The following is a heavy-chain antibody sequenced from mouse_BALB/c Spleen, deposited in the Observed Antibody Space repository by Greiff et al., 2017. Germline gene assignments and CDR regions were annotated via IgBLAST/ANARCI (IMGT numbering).Heavy chain of an antibody. J-gene: IGHJ2*01. V-gene: IGHV5-17*02. CDR2: ISSGSSTI. Sequence: EVKLQESGGGLVQPGGSRKLSCAASGFTFSSFGMHWVRQAPEKGLEWVAYISSGSSTIYYPDSVKGRFTISRDNARNILYLQMSSLRSEDTAMYYCARGSDYWGQGTTLTVSS. CDR3: ARGSDY. CDR1: GFTFSSFG.